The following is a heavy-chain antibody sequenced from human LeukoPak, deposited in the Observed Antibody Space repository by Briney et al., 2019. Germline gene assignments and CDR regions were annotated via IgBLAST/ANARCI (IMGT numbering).Heavy chain of an antibody. CDR2: IIPIFGTA. J-gene: IGHJ4*02. CDR3: ARGRDTILVTQKEGEVWYFFVN. V-gene: IGHV1-69*06. CDR1: GATCTSYA. Sequence: ASVKVSCKASGATCTSYAISWVRQAPGQGLEWMGGIIPIFGTANSAQKLQGRVTITADKSTSTAYMELSSLRSEDTAVYYCARGRDTILVTQKEGEVWYFFVNWGQGNLGTVSS. D-gene: IGHD6-13*01.